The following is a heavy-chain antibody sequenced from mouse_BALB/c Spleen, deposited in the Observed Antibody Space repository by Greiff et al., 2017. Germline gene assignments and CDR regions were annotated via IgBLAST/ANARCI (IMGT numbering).Heavy chain of an antibody. D-gene: IGHD1-1*01. V-gene: IGHV8-12*01. J-gene: IGHJ4*01. CDR2: IYWDDDK. CDR1: GFSLSTSGMG. CDR3: ARSYYGSEDYAMDY. Sequence: QVTLKESGPGILQPSQTLSLTCSFSGFSLSTSGMGVSWIRQPSGKGLEWLAHIYWDDDKRYNPSLKSRLTISKDTSRNQVFLKITSVDTADTATYYCARSYYGSEDYAMDYWGQGTSVTVSS.